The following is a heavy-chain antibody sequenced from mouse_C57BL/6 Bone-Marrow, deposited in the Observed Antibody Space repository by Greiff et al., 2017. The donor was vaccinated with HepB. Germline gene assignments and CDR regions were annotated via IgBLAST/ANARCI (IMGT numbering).Heavy chain of an antibody. D-gene: IGHD2-1*01. Sequence: VQLQQPGAELVRPGSSVKLSCKASGYPFTSYWMHWVKQRPIQGLEWIGNIDPSDSETHYNQKFKDKATLTVDKSSSTAYMQLSSLTSEDSAVYYCARAEYYGRFAYWGQGTLVTVSA. CDR2: IDPSDSET. CDR1: GYPFTSYW. V-gene: IGHV1-52*01. CDR3: ARAEYYGRFAY. J-gene: IGHJ3*01.